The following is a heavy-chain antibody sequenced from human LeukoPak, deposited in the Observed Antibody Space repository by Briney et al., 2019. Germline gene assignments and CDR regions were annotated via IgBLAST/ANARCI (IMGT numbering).Heavy chain of an antibody. V-gene: IGHV3-48*01. CDR1: GFTFSSYS. CDR2: ISSSSSTI. CDR3: ARDNARSAMITFGGGERGFDY. J-gene: IGHJ4*02. Sequence: PGGSLRLSCAASGFTFSSYSMNWVRQAPGKGLEWVSYISSSSSTIYYADSVKGRFTISRDNAKNSLYLQMNSLRAEDTAVYYCARDNARSAMITFGGGERGFDYWGQGTLVTVSS. D-gene: IGHD3-16*01.